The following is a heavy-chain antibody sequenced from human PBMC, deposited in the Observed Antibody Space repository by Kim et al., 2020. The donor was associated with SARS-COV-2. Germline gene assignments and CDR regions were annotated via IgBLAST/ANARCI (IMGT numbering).Heavy chain of an antibody. CDR3: ARDLLRSGYYDY. Sequence: TYSQSLQGRVTITRDTSANTAYMELSSLRSEDTALHYCARDLLRSGYYDYWGQGTLVTVSS. J-gene: IGHJ4*02. D-gene: IGHD3-3*01. V-gene: IGHV1-3*01.